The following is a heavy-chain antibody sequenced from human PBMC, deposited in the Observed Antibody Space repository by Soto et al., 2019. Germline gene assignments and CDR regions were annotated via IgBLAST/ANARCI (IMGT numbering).Heavy chain of an antibody. J-gene: IGHJ4*02. CDR1: GDSVSSNGAA. CDR3: ARDPPYSVSIFDY. Sequence: PSQTLSLTCAISGDSVSSNGAAWNWFRQSPSRGLEWLGRTYYRSKWFNNYAVSVQGRITINPDTSKNQFSLQLNSVTPEDTAVYYCARDPPYSVSIFDYWGQGTLVTVPQ. D-gene: IGHD1-26*01. CDR2: TYYRSKWFN. V-gene: IGHV6-1*01.